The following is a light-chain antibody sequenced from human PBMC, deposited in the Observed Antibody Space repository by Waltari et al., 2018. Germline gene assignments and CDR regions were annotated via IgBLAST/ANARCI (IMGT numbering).Light chain of an antibody. CDR3: SSFTSRHLYV. Sequence: QSALTQPASVSGSPGQSITISCTGSSSDVGGYNYVSWYQQYPGKVPKIMIYEVNNRPAGVASRVSGSKPGNTASRTISGLQADDEADYYCSSFTSRHLYVFGTGTAVTVL. J-gene: IGLJ1*01. V-gene: IGLV2-14*01. CDR2: EVN. CDR1: SSDVGGYNY.